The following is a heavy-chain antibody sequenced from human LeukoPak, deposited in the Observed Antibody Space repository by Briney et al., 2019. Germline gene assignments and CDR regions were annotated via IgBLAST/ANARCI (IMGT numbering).Heavy chain of an antibody. D-gene: IGHD6-13*01. V-gene: IGHV3-7*05. CDR1: GFTFSGYW. CDR2: IKHDGSKK. J-gene: IGHJ4*02. Sequence: PGGSLRLSCAASGFTFSGYWMSWVRQAPGKGLEWVANIKHDGSKKYYVDSVKGRFTISSDNPKNSLYLQMNSLRAEDTAVYYCASHSSSWYYFDYWGQGTLVTVSS. CDR3: ASHSSSWYYFDY.